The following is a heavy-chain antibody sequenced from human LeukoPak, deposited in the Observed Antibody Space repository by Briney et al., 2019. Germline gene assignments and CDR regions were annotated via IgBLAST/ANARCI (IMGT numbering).Heavy chain of an antibody. CDR2: IYSGGST. CDR1: GFTVSSNY. V-gene: IGHV3-53*01. Sequence: QAGGSLRLSCAASGFTVSSNYMSWVRQAPGKGLEWVSVIYSGGSTYYADSVKGGFTISRDNSKNTLYLQMNSLRAEDTAVYYCARITYYYGMDVWGQGTTVTVSS. J-gene: IGHJ6*02. CDR3: ARITYYYGMDV.